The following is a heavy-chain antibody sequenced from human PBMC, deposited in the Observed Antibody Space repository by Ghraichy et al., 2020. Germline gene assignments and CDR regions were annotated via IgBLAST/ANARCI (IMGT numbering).Heavy chain of an antibody. CDR2: ISGSGGST. CDR3: AKDRESDRPTVTRHTAYYFDY. J-gene: IGHJ4*02. Sequence: GGSLRLPCAASGFTFSSYAMSWVRQAPGKGLEWVSSISGSGGSTYYADSVKGRFTISRDNSKNTLYLQMNSLRAEDTAVFYCAKDRESDRPTVTRHTAYYFDYWGQGTLVTVSS. CDR1: GFTFSSYA. V-gene: IGHV3-23*01. D-gene: IGHD4-17*01.